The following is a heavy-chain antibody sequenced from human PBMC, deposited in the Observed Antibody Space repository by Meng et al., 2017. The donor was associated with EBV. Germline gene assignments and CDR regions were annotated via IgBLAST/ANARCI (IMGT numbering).Heavy chain of an antibody. CDR3: ARAEIAAAGRLDY. J-gene: IGHJ4*02. CDR2: IIPIFGTA. V-gene: IGHV1-69*06. D-gene: IGHD6-13*01. CDR1: GGTFSSYA. Sequence: QGQLVLCGAEVRKPGSLVKVSCKAAGGTFSSYAISWVRQAPGQGLEWMGGIIPIFGTANYAQKFQGRVTITADKSTSTAYMELSSLRSEDTAVYYCARAEIAAAGRLDYWGQGTLVTVSS.